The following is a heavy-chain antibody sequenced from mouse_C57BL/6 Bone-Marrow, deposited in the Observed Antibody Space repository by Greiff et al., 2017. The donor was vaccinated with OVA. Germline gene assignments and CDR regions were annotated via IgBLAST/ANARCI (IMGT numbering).Heavy chain of an antibody. V-gene: IGHV5-6*01. CDR2: ISSGGSYT. J-gene: IGHJ4*01. D-gene: IGHD1-1*01. CDR3: ARQGVTTVVGAMEY. CDR1: GFTFSSYG. Sequence: EVMLVESGGDLVKPGGSLKLSCAASGFTFSSYGMSWVRQTPDKRLEWVATISSGGSYTYYPDSVKGRFTLSRDNAKNTLYLQMSSLKSEDTAMDYCARQGVTTVVGAMEYWGQGTSVTVAS.